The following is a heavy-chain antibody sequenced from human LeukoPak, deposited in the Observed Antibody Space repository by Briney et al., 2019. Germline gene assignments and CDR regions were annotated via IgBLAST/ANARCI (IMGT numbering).Heavy chain of an antibody. J-gene: IGHJ3*02. CDR3: AKDLPGRTAGGDAFDI. D-gene: IGHD1-26*01. CDR1: GFTFSSYA. V-gene: IGHV3-23*01. CDR2: ISGSGGST. Sequence: PGGSLRLSCAASGFTFSSYAMSWVRQAPGKGLEWVSAISGSGGSTYYADSVKGRFTISRDNSKNTLYLQMNSLRAEDTAVYYCAKDLPGRTAGGDAFDIWGQGTMVTVSS.